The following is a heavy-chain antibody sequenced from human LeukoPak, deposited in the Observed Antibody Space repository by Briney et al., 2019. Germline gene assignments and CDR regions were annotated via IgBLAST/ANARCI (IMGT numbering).Heavy chain of an antibody. J-gene: IGHJ6*03. CDR3: ARGAAAGDYYYYYMEV. Sequence: PGGSLRLSCAASGCTFSSYSMSWVRQAPGKGLEWVSAISGSGGSTYYADSVKGRFTISRDNSKNTLYLQMNSLRAEDTAVYYCARGAAAGDYYYYYMEVWGKGPTVTVSS. V-gene: IGHV3-23*01. D-gene: IGHD6-13*01. CDR2: ISGSGGST. CDR1: GCTFSSYS.